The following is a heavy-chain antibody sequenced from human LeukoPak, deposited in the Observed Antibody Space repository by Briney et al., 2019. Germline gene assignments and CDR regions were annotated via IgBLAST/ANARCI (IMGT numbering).Heavy chain of an antibody. J-gene: IGHJ4*02. CDR1: GFTFSTYS. CDR2: ITGSSSYI. CDR3: ARDRAGGSGFDY. D-gene: IGHD1-1*01. Sequence: SGGSLRLSCAASGFTFSTYSMNWVRQAPGKGLEWVSSITGSSSYIYFADSVKGRFTISRDSAKNSLYLQMNSLRAEDTAVYYCARDRAGGSGFDYWGQGTLITVSS. V-gene: IGHV3-21*04.